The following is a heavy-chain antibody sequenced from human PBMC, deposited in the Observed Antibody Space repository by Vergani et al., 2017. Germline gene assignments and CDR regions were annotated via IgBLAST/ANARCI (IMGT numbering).Heavy chain of an antibody. CDR1: GGSVSSSYYY. CDR2: IYISGST. Sequence: QVQLQESGPGLVKPSQTLSLTCTVSGGSVSSSYYYWSWIRQPAGKGLEWIGRIYISGSTNYNPSLKSRVTISVDTTKRQFSLKLTSVTAADTAVYYCAREGSRTGRDNWFDPWGQGTLVTVSS. D-gene: IGHD2/OR15-2a*01. V-gene: IGHV4-61*02. J-gene: IGHJ5*02. CDR3: AREGSRTGRDNWFDP.